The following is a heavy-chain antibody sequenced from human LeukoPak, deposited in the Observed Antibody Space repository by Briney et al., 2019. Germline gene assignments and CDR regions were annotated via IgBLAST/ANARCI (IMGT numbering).Heavy chain of an antibody. CDR2: ISSSGSTM. CDR3: ARVDYGGNSGSFQH. Sequence: PGGSLRLSCAASGFTFSGYEMNWVRQAPGKGLEWVSYISSSGSTMYYADSVKGRFTISRDNAKNSLYLQMNSLRAEDTAVYYCARVDYGGNSGSFQHWGQGTLVTVSS. V-gene: IGHV3-48*03. CDR1: GFTFSGYE. J-gene: IGHJ1*01. D-gene: IGHD4-23*01.